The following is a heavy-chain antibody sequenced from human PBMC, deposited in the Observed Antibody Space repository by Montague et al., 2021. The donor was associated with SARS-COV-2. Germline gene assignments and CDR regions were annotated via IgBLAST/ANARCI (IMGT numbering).Heavy chain of an antibody. J-gene: IGHJ3*02. CDR2: IYHSGST. CDR3: ARVKWELSVGNVFDI. V-gene: IGHV4-39*01. Sequence: SETLSLTCTVSGGSISSSSYYWAWIRQPPGKGLEWIGSIYHSGSTFYNPSLKSRVSMSVDTSKNQFSLKLSPVTAAGTAMYYCARVKWELSVGNVFDIWGQGTMATVSS. D-gene: IGHD1-26*01. CDR1: GGSISSSSYY.